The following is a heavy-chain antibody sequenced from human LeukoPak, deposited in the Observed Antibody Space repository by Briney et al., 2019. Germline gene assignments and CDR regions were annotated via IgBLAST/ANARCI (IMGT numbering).Heavy chain of an antibody. CDR1: GYTFTDYY. CDR3: ARGGWLVK. D-gene: IGHD6-19*01. J-gene: IGHJ4*02. Sequence: ASVKVSCKASGYTFTDYYIHWVRQAPGQGLEWMGWIDNSGGTSYAQNLQGRVTMTRDTSISTAYMELSRLRSDDTAVYYCARGGWLVKWGQGTLVTVSS. V-gene: IGHV1-2*02. CDR2: IDNSGGT.